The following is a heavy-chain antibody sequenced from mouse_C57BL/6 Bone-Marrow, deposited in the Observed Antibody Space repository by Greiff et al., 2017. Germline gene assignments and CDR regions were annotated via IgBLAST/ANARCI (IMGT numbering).Heavy chain of an antibody. CDR3: ARVTTRFYYFDY. V-gene: IGHV1-64*01. CDR2: IHPNSGST. D-gene: IGHD1-1*01. CDR1: GYTFTSYW. Sequence: VQLQQPGAELVKPGASVKLSCKASGYTFTSYWMHWVKQRPGQGLEWIGMIHPNSGSTNYNEKFKSKATLTVDKSSSTAYMQLSSLTSEDSAVYYCARVTTRFYYFDYWGQGTTLIVSS. J-gene: IGHJ2*01.